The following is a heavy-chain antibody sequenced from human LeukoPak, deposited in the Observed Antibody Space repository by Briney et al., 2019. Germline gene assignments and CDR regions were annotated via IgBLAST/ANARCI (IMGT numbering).Heavy chain of an antibody. CDR2: IKKDGSEK. J-gene: IGHJ5*02. CDR1: GFTFSSYW. Sequence: GGSLRLSCAASGFTFSSYWMSWVRQAPGKGLEWVANIKKDGSEKYYVDSVKGRFTISRDNAKTSLYLQMNSLRAEDTAVYYCAKDLAGTIWFDPWGQGTLVTVSS. D-gene: IGHD6-19*01. CDR3: AKDLAGTIWFDP. V-gene: IGHV3-7*01.